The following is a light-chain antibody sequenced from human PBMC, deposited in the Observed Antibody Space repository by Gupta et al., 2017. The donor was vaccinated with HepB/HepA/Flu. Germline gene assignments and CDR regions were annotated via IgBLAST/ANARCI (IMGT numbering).Light chain of an antibody. J-gene: IGKJ3*01. CDR1: QSVSSSF. CDR3: QQYGSSPLFS. Sequence: DIALTQSPGTLSLSPGERATLSCRASQSVSSSFLAWYQQKPGQAPRLLIYGASSRTTGIPDRFSGSGSGTDFTLTISGLEPEDVAVYYCQQYGSSPLFSFGPGTKVDIK. CDR2: GAS. V-gene: IGKV3-20*01.